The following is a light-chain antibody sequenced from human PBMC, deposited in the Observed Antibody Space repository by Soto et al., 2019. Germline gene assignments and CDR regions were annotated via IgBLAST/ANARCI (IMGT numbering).Light chain of an antibody. J-gene: IGLJ3*02. Sequence: QSALTHPASMSGSPGQSITISCTGTRDDVGGYDYVSWYQQHTGKVPRLIIYDFIKRPSGVSHRFSGSKSGNTASLTISGLQIEDEADYYCASYTSSSTYLFGGGTKLTVL. CDR3: ASYTSSSTYL. CDR2: DFI. CDR1: RDDVGGYDY. V-gene: IGLV2-14*03.